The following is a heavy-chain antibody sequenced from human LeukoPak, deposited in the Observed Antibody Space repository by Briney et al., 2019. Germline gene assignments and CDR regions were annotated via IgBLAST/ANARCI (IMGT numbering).Heavy chain of an antibody. J-gene: IGHJ6*02. Sequence: PGGSLRLSCAASGFTSSDHYMDWVRQAPGRGLEWVGRTRNKSNNYTTEYAASVQGRFSISRDDSKNSLFLQMNSLKTDDTAVYFCARLGTHITTVTTFKYYSYGLDVWGQGTTVTVSS. CDR1: GFTSSDHY. V-gene: IGHV3-72*01. CDR3: ARLGTHITTVTTFKYYSYGLDV. CDR2: TRNKSNNYTT. D-gene: IGHD4-17*01.